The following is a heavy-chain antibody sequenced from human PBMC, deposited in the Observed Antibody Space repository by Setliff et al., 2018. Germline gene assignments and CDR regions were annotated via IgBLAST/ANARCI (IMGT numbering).Heavy chain of an antibody. V-gene: IGHV4-59*11. CDR2: ISYTGRT. CDR3: ATSGFCSAGSCYSFDD. Sequence: PSETLSLTCTVSGGSISSHYWSWIRQPPGKGLEWIGYISYTGRTNFTPSFKSRVTMSVDTSKNQFSLNLTSVTAADTAVYYCATSGFCSAGSCYSFDDWGQGALVTSPQ. J-gene: IGHJ4*02. D-gene: IGHD2-15*01. CDR1: GGSISSHY.